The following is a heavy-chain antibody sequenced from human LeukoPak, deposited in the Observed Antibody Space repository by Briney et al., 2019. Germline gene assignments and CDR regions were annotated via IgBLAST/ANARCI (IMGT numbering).Heavy chain of an antibody. J-gene: IGHJ4*02. D-gene: IGHD3-9*01. CDR3: AREDVYYDILTGYYTGRYFDY. V-gene: IGHV3-23*01. CDR2: IRGSGDST. CDR1: GFTFSSYG. Sequence: GGSLRLSCAASGFTFSSYGMSWVRQAPGKGLEWVSAIRGSGDSTYYADSVKGRFTISRDNSKNTLYLQMNSLRAEDTAVYYCAREDVYYDILTGYYTGRYFDYWGQGTLVTVSS.